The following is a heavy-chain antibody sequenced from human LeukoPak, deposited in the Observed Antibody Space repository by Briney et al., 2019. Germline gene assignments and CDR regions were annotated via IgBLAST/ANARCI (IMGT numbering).Heavy chain of an antibody. CDR1: GFSFSSFY. D-gene: IGHD7-27*01. CDR2: ISPNGGST. J-gene: IGHJ4*02. V-gene: IGHV1-46*01. Sequence: ASVKVSCKTSGFSFSSFYIHWVRQGPGQGLEWMGLISPNGGSTRLEQKFQGRVTMTSDMATSTVYMELSSLRSEDAAVYYCARDWGASNYFDYWGQGSLIIVSS. CDR3: ARDWGASNYFDY.